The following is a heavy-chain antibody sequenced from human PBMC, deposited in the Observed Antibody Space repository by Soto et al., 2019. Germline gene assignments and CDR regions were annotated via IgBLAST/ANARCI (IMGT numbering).Heavy chain of an antibody. CDR1: GGTFSRYT. CDR2: IIPILDIP. J-gene: IGHJ6*02. Sequence: QVQLVQSGAEVKKPGSSVKVSCKASGGTFSRYTISWVRQAPGQGLEWMGRIIPILDIPNYAQNFQGRVTITAYKSTGTAYMELSSLRSDDTAVYYCASHFTGVLVLGASPPGGDNYGWDVWGQGTTVTVSS. V-gene: IGHV1-69*02. D-gene: IGHD2-8*02. CDR3: ASHFTGVLVLGASPPGGDNYGWDV.